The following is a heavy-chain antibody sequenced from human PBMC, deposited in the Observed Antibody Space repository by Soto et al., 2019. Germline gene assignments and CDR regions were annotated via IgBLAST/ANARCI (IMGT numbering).Heavy chain of an antibody. CDR1: GGSVSSGSYY. J-gene: IGHJ5*02. V-gene: IGHV4-61*01. CDR3: ARSIAIFGVAKRNRFDP. Sequence: PSETLSLTCTVSGGSVSSGSYYWSWIRQPPGKGLEWIGYIYYSGSTNYNPSLKSRVTISVDTSKNQFSLKLSSVTAADTAVYYCARSIAIFGVAKRNRFDPWGPGTLVTVFS. CDR2: IYYSGST. D-gene: IGHD3-3*01.